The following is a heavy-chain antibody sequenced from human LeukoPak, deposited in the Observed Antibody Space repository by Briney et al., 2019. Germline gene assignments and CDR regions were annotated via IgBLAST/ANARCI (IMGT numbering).Heavy chain of an antibody. CDR1: GYTFTSFG. V-gene: IGHV1-18*01. CDR3: ARALSGYYAFDI. D-gene: IGHD5-12*01. Sequence: ASVKVSCKASGYTFTSFGISWVRQAPGQGLEWMGWISTYNGKTNYAQKFQGRVIMTTDTSTSTAYMELRSLRSDDTAVYYCARALSGYYAFDIWGQGTMVTVSS. CDR2: ISTYNGKT. J-gene: IGHJ3*02.